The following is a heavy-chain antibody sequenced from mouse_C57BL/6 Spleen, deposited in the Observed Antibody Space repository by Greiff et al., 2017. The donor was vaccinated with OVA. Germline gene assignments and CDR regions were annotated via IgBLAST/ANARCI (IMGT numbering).Heavy chain of an antibody. CDR3: ARDQYTVVATDAMDY. CDR1: GFTFSSYA. CDR2: ISDGGSYT. J-gene: IGHJ4*01. Sequence: EVQLLESGRGLVKPGGSLKLSCAASGFTFSSYAMSWVRQTPEKRLEWVATISDGGSYTYYPANVKGRFTITRDNAKNNLNLQMSLLKSEDTDMYYDARDQYTVVATDAMDYWGQGTSVTVSS. V-gene: IGHV5-4*01. D-gene: IGHD1-1*01.